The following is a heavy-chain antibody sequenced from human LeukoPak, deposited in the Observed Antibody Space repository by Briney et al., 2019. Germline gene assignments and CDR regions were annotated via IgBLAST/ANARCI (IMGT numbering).Heavy chain of an antibody. CDR2: ISSSSSVK. Sequence: QPGGSLRLSXTASGFSFTNYNMNWVRQAPGKGLEWISYISSSSSVKQYADYVKGRFTVSRDNAKNSLYLQINSLRAEDTAIYYCARDHVDGGGGSSRRGDYWGQGTLVTVSS. J-gene: IGHJ4*02. D-gene: IGHD2-21*01. CDR3: ARDHVDGGGGSSRRGDY. V-gene: IGHV3-48*01. CDR1: GFSFTNYN.